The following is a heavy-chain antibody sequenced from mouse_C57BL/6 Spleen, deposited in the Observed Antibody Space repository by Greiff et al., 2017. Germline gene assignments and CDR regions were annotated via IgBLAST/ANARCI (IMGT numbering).Heavy chain of an antibody. CDR2: IDPEDGET. CDR3: ARVTTVSGALDY. Sequence: VQLQQSGAELVKPGASVKLSCTASGFNIKDYYMHWVKQRTEQGLEWIGRIDPEDGETKYAPKFPGKATITADTSSNTAYLQLSSLTSEDTAVYYCARVTTVSGALDYWGQGTTLTVSS. D-gene: IGHD1-1*01. CDR1: GFNIKDYY. V-gene: IGHV14-2*01. J-gene: IGHJ2*01.